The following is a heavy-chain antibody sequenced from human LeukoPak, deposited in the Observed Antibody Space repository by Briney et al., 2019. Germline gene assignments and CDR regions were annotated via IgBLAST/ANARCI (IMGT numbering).Heavy chain of an antibody. CDR2: IYHSGST. Sequence: SSETLSLTCTVSAYSISSGYYWGWIRQPPGKGLEWIGSIYHSGSTYYNPSLKSRVTMSVDTSKNQFSLKLSSVTAADTAVYYCAKLWKQWLDYTRGTDYWGQGTLVTVSS. CDR3: AKLWKQWLDYTRGTDY. D-gene: IGHD6-19*01. V-gene: IGHV4-38-2*02. J-gene: IGHJ4*02. CDR1: AYSISSGYY.